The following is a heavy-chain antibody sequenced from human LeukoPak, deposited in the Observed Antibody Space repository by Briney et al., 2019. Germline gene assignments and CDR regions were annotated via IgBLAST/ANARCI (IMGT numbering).Heavy chain of an antibody. CDR1: GYSFTSYW. D-gene: IGHD2-15*01. CDR2: IYPGDSDT. Sequence: PGDSLKISCKGSGYSFTSYWIGWVRQMPGKGLEWMGIIYPGDSDTRYSPSFQGQVTISADKSISTAYLQWSSLKASDTAMYYCAREGAATQDWFDPWGQGTLVTVSS. CDR3: AREGAATQDWFDP. J-gene: IGHJ5*02. V-gene: IGHV5-51*01.